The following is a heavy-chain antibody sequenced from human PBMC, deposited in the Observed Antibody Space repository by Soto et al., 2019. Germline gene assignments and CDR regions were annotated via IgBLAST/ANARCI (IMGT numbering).Heavy chain of an antibody. Sequence: QVQLVESGGGVVQPGRSLRLSCAASGFTFGSYAMHWVRQAPGRGLEWVAVISYDGSNKYYADSVKGRFTISRDNSKNTLYLQMNSLRAEDTAVYYCARDRDSCGPTDYLDGMDVWGQGTTVTVSS. D-gene: IGHD5-18*01. CDR1: GFTFGSYA. CDR2: ISYDGSNK. J-gene: IGHJ6*02. V-gene: IGHV3-30-3*01. CDR3: ARDRDSCGPTDYLDGMDV.